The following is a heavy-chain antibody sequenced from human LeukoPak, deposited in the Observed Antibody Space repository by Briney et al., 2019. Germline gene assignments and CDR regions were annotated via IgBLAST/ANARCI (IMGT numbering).Heavy chain of an antibody. CDR2: ISYDGSNK. D-gene: IGHD2-15*01. CDR3: ARGQGYCSGGSCYYYYGMDV. CDR1: EFTFSSYS. J-gene: IGHJ6*02. Sequence: GSLRLSCAASEFTFSSYSMNWVRQAPGKGLEWVAVISYDGSNKYYADSVKGRFTISRDNSKNTLYLQMNSLRAEDTAVYYCARGQGYCSGGSCYYYYGMDVWGQGTTVTVSS. V-gene: IGHV3-30*03.